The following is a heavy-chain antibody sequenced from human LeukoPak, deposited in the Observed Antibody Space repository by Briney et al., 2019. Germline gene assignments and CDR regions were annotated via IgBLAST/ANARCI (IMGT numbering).Heavy chain of an antibody. CDR2: INHSGST. CDR1: GESFSGYY. Sequence: PSETLSLTCAVYGESFSGYYWSWIRQPPGKGLEWIGEINHSGSTNYNPSLKSRVTISVDTSKNRFSLKLSSVTAADTAVYYCARGGTRDDYVWGSYRWKYYFDYWGQGTLVTVSS. V-gene: IGHV4-34*01. J-gene: IGHJ4*02. D-gene: IGHD3-16*02. CDR3: ARGGTRDDYVWGSYRWKYYFDY.